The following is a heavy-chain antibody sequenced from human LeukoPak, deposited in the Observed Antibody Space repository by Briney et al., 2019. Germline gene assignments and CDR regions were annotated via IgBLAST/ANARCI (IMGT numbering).Heavy chain of an antibody. D-gene: IGHD2-2*01. CDR3: AREYCSSTSCYVPWSTYYYYMDV. CDR1: GGSISSSSYY. J-gene: IGHJ6*03. CDR2: IYYSGST. Sequence: SETLSLTCTVSGGSISSSSYYWGWIRQPPGKGLEWIGSIYYSGSTYYNPSLKSRVTISVDTSKNQFSLKLSSVTAADTAVYYCAREYCSSTSCYVPWSTYYYYMDVWGKGTTVTISS. V-gene: IGHV4-39*07.